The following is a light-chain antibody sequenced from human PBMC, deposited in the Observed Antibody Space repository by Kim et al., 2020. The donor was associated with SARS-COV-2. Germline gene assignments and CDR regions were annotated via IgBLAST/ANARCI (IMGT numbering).Light chain of an antibody. V-gene: IGLV2-14*03. J-gene: IGLJ2*01. Sequence: GLSTTISCTITSSDVGGYNNVAWYHQHPGKAPNLMIYDVSNRPSGVSNRFSGSKSGNTASLTISGLQAEDEADYYCSSYTSSSTVVFGGGTQLTVL. CDR1: SSDVGGYNN. CDR3: SSYTSSSTVV. CDR2: DVS.